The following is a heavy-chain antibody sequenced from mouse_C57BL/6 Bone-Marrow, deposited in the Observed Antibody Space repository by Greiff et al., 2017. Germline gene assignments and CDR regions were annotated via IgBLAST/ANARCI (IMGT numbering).Heavy chain of an antibody. CDR2: IYPRSGNT. CDR3: GAGYGY. D-gene: IGHD3-2*02. J-gene: IGHJ2*01. Sequence: VKLMESGAELARPGASVKLSCKASGYTFTSYGISWVKQRTGQGLEWIGEIYPRSGNTSYNEKFKGKATLTADKSSSTAYMGLRSLTSEDSAVYFCGAGYGYWGEGTTLTVSS. V-gene: IGHV1-81*01. CDR1: GYTFTSYG.